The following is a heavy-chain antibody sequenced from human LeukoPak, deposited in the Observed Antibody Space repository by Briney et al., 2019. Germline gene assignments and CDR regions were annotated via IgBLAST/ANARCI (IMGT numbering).Heavy chain of an antibody. V-gene: IGHV5-10-1*01. CDR3: ASISMTTPQDYWYGMDV. D-gene: IGHD4-17*01. CDR2: FDTGDSYT. J-gene: IGHJ6*04. CDR1: VCLFTIYC. Sequence: GGSRQFSGQCSVCLFTIYCGSGVGRLPGKGLGGMGRFDTGDSYTNYSPSFQGHVTISADKSISTAYLQWSSLKASDTAMYYCASISMTTPQDYWYGMDVWGKGTTVTVSS.